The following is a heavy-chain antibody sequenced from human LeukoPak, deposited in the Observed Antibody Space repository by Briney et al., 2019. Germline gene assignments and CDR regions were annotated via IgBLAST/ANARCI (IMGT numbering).Heavy chain of an antibody. Sequence: GGSLRLSCAASGFTLSDYYMSWIRQAPGEGLEWISYISSSGSTIYYADSVKGRFTISRDNAKNSLYLQMNSLRAEDTAVYYCTTSHAVSGGVFDYWGQGTLVTVSS. J-gene: IGHJ4*02. CDR3: TTSHAVSGGVFDY. D-gene: IGHD3-10*01. CDR1: GFTLSDYY. CDR2: ISSSGSTI. V-gene: IGHV3-11*01.